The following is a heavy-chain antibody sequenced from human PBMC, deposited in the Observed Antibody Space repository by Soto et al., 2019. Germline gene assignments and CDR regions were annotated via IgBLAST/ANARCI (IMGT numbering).Heavy chain of an antibody. J-gene: IGHJ4*02. CDR1: GFTFSTYG. V-gene: IGHV3-30-3*01. Sequence: GGSLRLSCAASGFTFSTYGMHWVRQAPGKGLEWVAVISYDGSSKYYGDSVKGRFTISRDNSKNTLYLQMNSLRAEDTAVYYCAKAPYSGYEIDYWGQGTLVTVSS. CDR3: AKAPYSGYEIDY. CDR2: ISYDGSSK. D-gene: IGHD5-12*01.